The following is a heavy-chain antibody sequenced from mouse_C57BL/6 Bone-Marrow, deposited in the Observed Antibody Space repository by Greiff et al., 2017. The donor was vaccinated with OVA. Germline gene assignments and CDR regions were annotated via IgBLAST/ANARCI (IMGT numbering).Heavy chain of an antibody. CDR1: GYTFTSYW. Sequence: QVQLQQPGAELVRPGTSVKLSCKASGYTFTSYWMPWVKQRPGQGLEWIGVIDPSDSYTNYNQKFKGKATLTVDTSSSTAYMQLSSLTSEDSAVYYCARDGYYDYAMDYWGQGTSVTVSS. CDR2: IDPSDSYT. V-gene: IGHV1-59*01. D-gene: IGHD2-3*01. J-gene: IGHJ4*01. CDR3: ARDGYYDYAMDY.